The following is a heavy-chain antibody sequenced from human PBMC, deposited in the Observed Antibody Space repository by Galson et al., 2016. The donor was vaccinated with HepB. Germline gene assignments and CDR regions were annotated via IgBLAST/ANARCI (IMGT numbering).Heavy chain of an antibody. CDR1: GFTFSNYG. CDR2: IKRDGTEK. V-gene: IGHV3-7*04. CDR3: ARGSYYGSGSYGIYFDY. J-gene: IGHJ4*02. Sequence: SLRLSCAASGFTFSNYGMHWVRQAPGKGLEWVANIKRDGTEKYYLDSVEGRFTVSRDNAKNSLSLQMDSLRAEDTAVYYFARGSYYGSGSYGIYFDYWGQGTLVTVSS. D-gene: IGHD3-10*01.